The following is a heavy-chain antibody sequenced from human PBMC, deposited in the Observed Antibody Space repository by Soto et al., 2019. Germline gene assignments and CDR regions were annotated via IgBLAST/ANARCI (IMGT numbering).Heavy chain of an antibody. J-gene: IGHJ4*02. V-gene: IGHV3-7*01. CDR2: IKQDGREK. CDR1: GFTFSSYW. Sequence: EVQLVESGGGLVQPGGSLRLSCAASGFTFSSYWMSWVRQAPGKGLEWVANIKQDGREKYYVDSVKGRFTISRDNAKNSLYLQMNSLRAEDTAVYYCARVRSGGDFDYWGQGTLVTVSS. CDR3: ARVRSGGDFDY. D-gene: IGHD3-3*01.